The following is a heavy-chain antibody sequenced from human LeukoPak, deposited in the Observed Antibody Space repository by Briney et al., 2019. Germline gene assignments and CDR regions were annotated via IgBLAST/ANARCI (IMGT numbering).Heavy chain of an antibody. Sequence: GGSLRLSCAASGFTVSSNYMSWVRQAPGKGLEWVSVIYSGGSTYYADSVKGRFTISRDNAKNSLYLQMNSLRAEDTAVYYCVRVEWELYFDYWGQGTLVTVSS. CDR1: GFTVSSNY. CDR3: VRVEWELYFDY. J-gene: IGHJ4*02. V-gene: IGHV3-53*01. CDR2: IYSGGST. D-gene: IGHD1-26*01.